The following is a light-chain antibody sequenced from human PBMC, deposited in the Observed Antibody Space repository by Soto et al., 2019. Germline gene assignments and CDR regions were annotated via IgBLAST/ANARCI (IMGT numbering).Light chain of an antibody. CDR2: DVS. V-gene: IGLV2-14*01. CDR1: SNDVGRYNY. J-gene: IGLJ1*01. Sequence: QSVLTQPASVSGSPGQSLTISCTGNSNDVGRYNYVSWYQQHPGKAPKLMVYDVSNRPSWVSNRFSGSKSGITASLTISGLQAVDEADYYCTSYTSDSTYVFGTGTKVTVL. CDR3: TSYTSDSTYV.